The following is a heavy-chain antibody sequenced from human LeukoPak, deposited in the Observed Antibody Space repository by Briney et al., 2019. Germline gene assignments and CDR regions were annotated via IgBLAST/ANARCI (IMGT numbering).Heavy chain of an antibody. V-gene: IGHV4-34*01. Sequence: SETLSLTCAVYGGSFSGYYWSWLRQPPGKGVEGIGEINHSGRTNYNPSLTSRVTISVDTSKNQFSLKLSSVTAADTAVYYCARVGSGWYYYYYMDVWGKGTTVTVSS. D-gene: IGHD6-19*01. CDR3: ARVGSGWYYYYYMDV. CDR2: INHSGRT. J-gene: IGHJ6*03. CDR1: GGSFSGYY.